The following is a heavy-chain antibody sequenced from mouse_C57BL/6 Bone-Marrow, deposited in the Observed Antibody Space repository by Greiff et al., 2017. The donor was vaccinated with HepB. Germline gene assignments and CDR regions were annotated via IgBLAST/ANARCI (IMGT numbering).Heavy chain of an antibody. J-gene: IGHJ2*01. D-gene: IGHD4-1*01. Sequence: QVQLQQSGAELVRPGASVTLSCKASGYTFTDYEMHWVKQTPVHGLEWIGAIDPETGGTAYNQKFKGKAILTADKSSSTAYMELRSLTSEDSAVYYCTAGGTAYFDYWGQGTTLTVSS. CDR1: GYTFTDYE. CDR2: IDPETGGT. CDR3: TAGGTAYFDY. V-gene: IGHV1-15*01.